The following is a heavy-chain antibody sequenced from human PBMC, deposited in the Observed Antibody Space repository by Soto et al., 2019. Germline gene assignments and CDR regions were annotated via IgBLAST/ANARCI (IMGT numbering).Heavy chain of an antibody. J-gene: IGHJ4*02. CDR2: ISSGSDYI. CDR1: GFTFSYYS. D-gene: IGHD2-2*01. V-gene: IGHV3-21*01. Sequence: GGSLRLSCAASGFTFSYYSMNWVRQAPGKGLEWVSSISSGSDYIYYADSVEGRFTISRDNAKNSLYLQINSLRAEDTAVYYCARLYCGSSSCYAGDYWGQGTLVTVSS. CDR3: ARLYCGSSSCYAGDY.